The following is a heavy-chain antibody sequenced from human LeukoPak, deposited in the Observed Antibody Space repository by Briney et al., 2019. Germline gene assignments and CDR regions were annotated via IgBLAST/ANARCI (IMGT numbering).Heavy chain of an antibody. Sequence: GGSLRLSCAASGFTFISYWMHWVRQAPGKGLVWVSRIKSDGNSTTYADSVKGRFTISGDNARNTLYLQMNSLRAEDTAVYYCARESGSGSQIDYWGQGTLVTVSS. CDR3: ARESGSGSQIDY. CDR2: IKSDGNST. V-gene: IGHV3-74*03. J-gene: IGHJ4*02. CDR1: GFTFISYW. D-gene: IGHD3-10*01.